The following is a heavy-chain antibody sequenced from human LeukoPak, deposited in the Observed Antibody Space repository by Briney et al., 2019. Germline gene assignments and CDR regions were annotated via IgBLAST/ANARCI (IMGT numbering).Heavy chain of an antibody. J-gene: IGHJ6*02. CDR2: NYWNGDK. D-gene: IGHD2/OR15-2a*01. Sequence: QSGPTLVNPTQTLTLTCTFSGLSLNTIGVGVVWIRQPPGKALEWLGVNYWNGDKRYNPSLASRLTITKDTSKNQEVLTLTNMDPVDTATYYCGHRRESFDYHGVDVWGQGTTVTVSS. CDR1: GLSLNTIGVG. CDR3: GHRRESFDYHGVDV. V-gene: IGHV2-5*01.